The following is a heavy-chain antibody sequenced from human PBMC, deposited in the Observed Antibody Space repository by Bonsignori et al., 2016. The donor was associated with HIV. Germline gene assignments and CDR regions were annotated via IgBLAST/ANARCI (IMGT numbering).Heavy chain of an antibody. V-gene: IGHV3-30*02. CDR3: AKDISWIQLFPTVCDY. CDR1: GFTFSSYG. D-gene: IGHD5-18*01. CDR2: IRFDGSNK. Sequence: GESLKISCAASGFTFSSYGMHWVRQAPGKGLEWVTFIRFDGSNKYYADSVKGRFTISRDDSKNTLYLQMNSLRTEDTAIYYCAKDISWIQLFPTVCDYWGQGTLVTVSS. J-gene: IGHJ4*02.